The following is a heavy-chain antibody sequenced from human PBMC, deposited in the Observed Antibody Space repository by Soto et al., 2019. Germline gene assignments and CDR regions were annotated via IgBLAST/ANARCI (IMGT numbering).Heavy chain of an antibody. J-gene: IGHJ4*02. D-gene: IGHD2-2*01. CDR1: GDPVPRTNDS. Sequence: SQTLSLPSAISGDPVPRTNDSWTWILPSPSRGRAWLGRTYYRSKWYNDYSVSVNSRITINPDTSKDQFSLPLNSVTPEDTAVYYCARGYPCYVDYWRQGTLVT. CDR2: TYYRSKWYN. CDR3: ARGYPCYVDY. V-gene: IGHV6-1*01.